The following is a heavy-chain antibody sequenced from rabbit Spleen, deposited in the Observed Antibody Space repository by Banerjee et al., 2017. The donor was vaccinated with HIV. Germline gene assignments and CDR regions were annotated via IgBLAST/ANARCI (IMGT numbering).Heavy chain of an antibody. Sequence: QEQLEESGGDLVKPEGSLTLTCTVSGFSFSSSYWICWVRQAPGKGLEWIACIYAGSSGSTYYASWAIGRFTISKSSSTTVTLQMTSLTAADTATYFCARGYSNGYQDYVNAFSLWGPGTLVTVS. CDR3: ARGYSNGYQDYVNAFSL. D-gene: IGHD6-1*01. J-gene: IGHJ4*01. V-gene: IGHV1S45*01. CDR2: IYAGSSGST. CDR1: GFSFSSSYW.